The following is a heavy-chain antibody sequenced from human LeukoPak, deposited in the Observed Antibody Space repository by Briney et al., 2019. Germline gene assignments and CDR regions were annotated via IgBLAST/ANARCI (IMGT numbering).Heavy chain of an antibody. CDR3: ARTVTTARFFDY. J-gene: IGHJ4*02. CDR2: IYYSGST. V-gene: IGHV4-59*01. D-gene: IGHD4-17*01. CDR1: GGSISSYY. Sequence: SETLSLTCTVSGGSISSYYWSWIRQPPGKGLEWIGYIYYSGSTNYNPSLKSRVTISVDTSKNQFSLKLSSVTAADTAVYYCARTVTTARFFDYWGQGTLVTVSS.